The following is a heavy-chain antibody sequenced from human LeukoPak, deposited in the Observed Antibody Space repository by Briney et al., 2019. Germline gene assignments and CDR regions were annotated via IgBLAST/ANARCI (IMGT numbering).Heavy chain of an antibody. Sequence: PGGSLRLSCAASGFTFSSYAMSWVRQAPGKGLEWVSGISGSGGNTYNADSVKGRFTISRDNSKNTLYLQMNSPRAEDTAVYYCAKGRTTVVVTAIPNWGQGTLVTVSS. J-gene: IGHJ4*02. CDR1: GFTFSSYA. V-gene: IGHV3-23*01. D-gene: IGHD2-21*02. CDR3: AKGRTTVVVTAIPN. CDR2: ISGSGGNT.